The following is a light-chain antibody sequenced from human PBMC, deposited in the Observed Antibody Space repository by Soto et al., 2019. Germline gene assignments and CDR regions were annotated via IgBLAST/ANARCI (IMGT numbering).Light chain of an antibody. CDR3: QTWGTGIQV. V-gene: IGLV4-69*01. Sequence: QSVLTQSPSASASLGASVKLTWTLTSGHSTYAIAWLQHQPEKGPRYLMKLNDDGSHIKGDGIPDRFSGSSSGAERYLTISSLQSEDEADYYCQTWGTGIQVFGGGTKLTVL. CDR1: SGHSTYA. CDR2: LNDDGSH. J-gene: IGLJ3*02.